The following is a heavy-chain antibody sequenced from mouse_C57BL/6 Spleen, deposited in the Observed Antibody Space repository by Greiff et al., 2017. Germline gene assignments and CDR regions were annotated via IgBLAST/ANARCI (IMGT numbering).Heavy chain of an antibody. CDR1: GYTFTSYW. CDR3: AIEAYYSNRRDGYFDV. J-gene: IGHJ1*03. CDR2: IDPSDSYT. D-gene: IGHD2-5*01. Sequence: QVQLKQPGAELVRPGTSVKLSCKASGYTFTSYWMHWVKQRPGQGLEWIGVIDPSDSYTNYNQKFKGKATLTVDTSSRTDYMQLSSLTSEDSAVYYGAIEAYYSNRRDGYFDVWGTGTTVTVSS. V-gene: IGHV1-59*01.